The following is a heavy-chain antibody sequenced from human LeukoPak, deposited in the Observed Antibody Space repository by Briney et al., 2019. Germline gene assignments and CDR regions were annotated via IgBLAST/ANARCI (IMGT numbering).Heavy chain of an antibody. Sequence: SETLSLTCTVAGGSISSYYCSWVRQPAGKGLEWIGRIYTRGSTNYNPSLKSRVTMSVDTSKNQFSLKLSSVTAADTAVYYCARDPHTEREPFNWGQGTLVTVSS. CDR3: ARDPHTEREPFN. V-gene: IGHV4-4*07. CDR2: IYTRGST. D-gene: IGHD1-14*01. CDR1: GGSISSYY. J-gene: IGHJ4*02.